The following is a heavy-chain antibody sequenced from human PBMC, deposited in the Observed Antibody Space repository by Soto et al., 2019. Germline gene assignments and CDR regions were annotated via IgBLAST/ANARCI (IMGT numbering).Heavy chain of an antibody. Sequence: VQLVESGGGVVQPGRSLRLSCAASGFTFSSYGMHWVRQAPGKGLEWVAVIWYDGSNKYYADSVKGRFTISRDNSKNTLYLQMNSLRAEDTAVYYCARGENILTGYYTVDYWGQGTLVTVSS. D-gene: IGHD3-9*01. J-gene: IGHJ4*02. CDR2: IWYDGSNK. CDR1: GFTFSSYG. CDR3: ARGENILTGYYTVDY. V-gene: IGHV3-33*01.